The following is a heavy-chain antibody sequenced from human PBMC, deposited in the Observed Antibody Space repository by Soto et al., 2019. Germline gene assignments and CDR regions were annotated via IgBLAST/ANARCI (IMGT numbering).Heavy chain of an antibody. CDR3: ARAGMATYGMDV. CDR1: GGSFSGYY. J-gene: IGHJ6*02. Sequence: SETLSLTCAVYGGSFSGYYWSWIRQPPGKGLEWIGEINHSGSTNYNPSLKSRVTISVDTSKNQFSLKLSSVTAADTAVYYCARAGMATYGMDVCGQGTTVTVSS. D-gene: IGHD5-12*01. CDR2: INHSGST. V-gene: IGHV4-34*01.